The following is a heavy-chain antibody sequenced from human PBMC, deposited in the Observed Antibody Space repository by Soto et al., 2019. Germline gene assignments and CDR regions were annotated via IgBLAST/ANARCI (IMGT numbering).Heavy chain of an antibody. CDR2: IIPIFGTA. CDR1: GGTFSSYA. V-gene: IGHV1-69*13. D-gene: IGHD2-2*02. Sequence: SVKVSCKASGGTFSSYAISWVRQAPGQGLGWMGGIIPIFGTANYAQKFQGRVTITADEATSTAYMELSSLRSEDTAVYYCARDCSSTSCYTVDPSYGMDVSGQGSTVTVPS. J-gene: IGHJ6*02. CDR3: ARDCSSTSCYTVDPSYGMDV.